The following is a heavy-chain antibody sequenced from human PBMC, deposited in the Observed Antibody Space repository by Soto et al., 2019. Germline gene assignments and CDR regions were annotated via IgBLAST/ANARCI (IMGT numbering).Heavy chain of an antibody. Sequence: GGSLRFSCAASGFTFSSYAMSWVRQAPGKGLEWVSAISGSGGSTYYADSVKGRFTISRDNSKNTLYLQMNSLRAEDTAVYYCAKDSRIVGATTDYFDYWGQGTLVTVSS. D-gene: IGHD1-26*01. CDR2: ISGSGGST. V-gene: IGHV3-23*01. J-gene: IGHJ4*02. CDR3: AKDSRIVGATTDYFDY. CDR1: GFTFSSYA.